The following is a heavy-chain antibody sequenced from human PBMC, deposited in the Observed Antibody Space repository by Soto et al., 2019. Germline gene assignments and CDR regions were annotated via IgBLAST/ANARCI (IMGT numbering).Heavy chain of an antibody. CDR1: GGSISSYY. CDR3: ASYDLGDFDY. D-gene: IGHD3-16*01. CDR2: IYYSGST. J-gene: IGHJ4*02. V-gene: IGHV4-59*01. Sequence: SETLSLTCTVSGGSISSYYLSWIRQPPGKGLEWIGYIYYSGSTNYNPSLKSRVTISVDTSKNQFSLKLSSVTAADTAVYYCASYDLGDFDYWGQGTLVTVS.